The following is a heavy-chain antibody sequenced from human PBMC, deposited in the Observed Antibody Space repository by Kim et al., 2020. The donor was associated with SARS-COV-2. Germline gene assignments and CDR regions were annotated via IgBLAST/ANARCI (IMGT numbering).Heavy chain of an antibody. Sequence: YAQKLQGRVTMTTDTSTSTAYMELRSLRSDDTAVYYCARGKNDYAPVDYWGQGTLVTVSS. D-gene: IGHD4-17*01. CDR3: ARGKNDYAPVDY. V-gene: IGHV1-18*01. J-gene: IGHJ4*02.